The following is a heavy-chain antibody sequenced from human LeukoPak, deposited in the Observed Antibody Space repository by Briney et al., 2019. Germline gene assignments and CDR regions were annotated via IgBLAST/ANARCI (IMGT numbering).Heavy chain of an antibody. D-gene: IGHD3-22*01. Sequence: GASVKVSCKVSGYTFTSYGISWVRQAPGQGLEWMGWISAYNGNTNYAQKLQGRVTMTTDTSTSTAYMELRSLRSDDTAVYYCARVRGYYDSSGYSHFDYWGQGTLVTVSS. V-gene: IGHV1-18*01. J-gene: IGHJ4*02. CDR2: ISAYNGNT. CDR1: GYTFTSYG. CDR3: ARVRGYYDSSGYSHFDY.